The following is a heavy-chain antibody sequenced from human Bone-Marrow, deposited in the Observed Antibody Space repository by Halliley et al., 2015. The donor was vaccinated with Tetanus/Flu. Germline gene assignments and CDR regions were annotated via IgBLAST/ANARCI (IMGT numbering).Heavy chain of an antibody. J-gene: IGHJ4*02. CDR1: GFTVSSQW. D-gene: IGHD3-16*01. V-gene: IGHV3-74*01. CDR3: ARDVFHGNSD. CDR2: IYTDGTTT. Sequence: SLRLSCAASGFTVSSQWMHWVRQVPGKGLVWVSSIYTDGTTTFYADSVKGRFTISRENAKNTLYLQMDSLRPEDTAVYYCARDVFHGNSDWGQGTLVTVSS.